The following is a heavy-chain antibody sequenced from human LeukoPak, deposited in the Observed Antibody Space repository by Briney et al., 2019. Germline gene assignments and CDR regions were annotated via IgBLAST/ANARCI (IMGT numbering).Heavy chain of an antibody. CDR3: ARVSNYYDSSGYYYYYYMDV. CDR1: GFTFSSYS. D-gene: IGHD3-22*01. CDR2: ISSRSSTI. V-gene: IGHV3-48*01. Sequence: GGSLRLSCAASGFTFSSYSMNWVRQAPGKGLEWVSYISSRSSTIYYADSVKGRFTISRDNAKNSLYLQMNSLRAEDTAVYYCARVSNYYDSSGYYYYYYMDVWGKGTTVTVSS. J-gene: IGHJ6*03.